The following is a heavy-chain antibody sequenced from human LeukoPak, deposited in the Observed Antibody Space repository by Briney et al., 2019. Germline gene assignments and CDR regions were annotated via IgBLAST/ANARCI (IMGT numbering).Heavy chain of an antibody. CDR1: GGTFSSYA. CDR2: IIPIFGTA. J-gene: IGHJ6*03. CDR3: AGLFGVVILDYYYMDV. D-gene: IGHD3-3*01. Sequence: VASVKVSCKASGGTFSSYAISWVRQAPGQGREGMGGIIPIFGTANYAQKFQGRVTITAAESTSTAYMELSSLRSEDTAVYYCAGLFGVVILDYYYMDVWGKGTTVTVSS. V-gene: IGHV1-69*13.